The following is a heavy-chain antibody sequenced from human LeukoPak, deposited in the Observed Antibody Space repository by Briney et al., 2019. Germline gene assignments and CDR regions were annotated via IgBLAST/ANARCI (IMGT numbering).Heavy chain of an antibody. D-gene: IGHD3-10*01. CDR1: GYTFTSYG. CDR2: ISAYNGNT. J-gene: IGHJ4*02. V-gene: IGHV1-18*01. CDR3: ARGLYEVFGSGSYYNPYYFDY. Sequence: ASVKVSCKASGYTFTSYGISWVRQAPGQGLEWMGWISAYNGNTNYAQKLQGRVTMTTDTSTGTAYMELRSLRSDDTAVYYCARGLYEVFGSGSYYNPYYFDYWGQGTLVTVSS.